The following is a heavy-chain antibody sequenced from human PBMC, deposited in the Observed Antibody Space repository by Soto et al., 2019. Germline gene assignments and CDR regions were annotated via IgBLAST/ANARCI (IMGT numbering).Heavy chain of an antibody. CDR2: IWYDGSNK. J-gene: IGHJ4*02. D-gene: IGHD3-3*01. V-gene: IGHV3-33*01. Sequence: QVQLVESGGGVVQPGRSLRLSCAASGFTFSSYGMHWVRQAPGKGLEWVAVIWYDGSNKYYADSVKGRFTISRDNSKNTLYLQMNSLRAEDTAVYYCACLISSVGTAIFGVAYDYWGQGTLVTVSS. CDR3: ACLISSVGTAIFGVAYDY. CDR1: GFTFSSYG.